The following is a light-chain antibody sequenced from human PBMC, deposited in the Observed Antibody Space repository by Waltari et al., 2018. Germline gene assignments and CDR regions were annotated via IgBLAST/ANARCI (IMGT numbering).Light chain of an antibody. Sequence: EIVMTQSPLYLPITPGEPVSISCRSSQSLLPSNGYNCLDWYLQKPGQSPQFLIYLGSIRAAGVPDRFSGSGSGTEFTLNISKVEAEDVAVYYCMQSLQAPCTFGQGTKLEIE. J-gene: IGKJ2*02. CDR3: MQSLQAPCT. CDR2: LGS. V-gene: IGKV2-28*01. CDR1: QSLLPSNGYNC.